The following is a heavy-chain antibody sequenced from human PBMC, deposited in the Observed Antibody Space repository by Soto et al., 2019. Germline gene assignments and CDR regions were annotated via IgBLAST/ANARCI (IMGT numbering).Heavy chain of an antibody. V-gene: IGHV3-48*02. CDR3: ASDRSLGSNWYYYLES. CDR1: GFTFSSRA. J-gene: IGHJ4*02. Sequence: EVQLVESGGGLVQPGGSLRLSCTASGFTFSSRAMNWVRQFPGRGLEWVSYISSSSSNIDYADSVKGRFTVSRDNAKNSLYLQLYTLRDEDTAVYYCASDRSLGSNWYYYLESWGQGSLVTVSS. CDR2: ISSSSSNI. D-gene: IGHD1-20*01.